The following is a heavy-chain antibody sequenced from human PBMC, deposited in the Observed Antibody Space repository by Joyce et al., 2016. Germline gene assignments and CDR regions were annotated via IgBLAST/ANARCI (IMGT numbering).Heavy chain of an antibody. J-gene: IGHJ4*02. CDR3: TTPSCAN. CDR1: GIIFSNKE. Sequence: EVQLVESGGGLVQPGGSLRLACADSGIIFSNKEMNWVRQAPGKGLGWVSSINSDVSRIHYADSVRGRFTISRDNARNSLYLEMNSLRVEDTAIYYCTTPSCANWGQGSLVTVSS. D-gene: IGHD2-2*01. CDR2: INSDVSRI. V-gene: IGHV3-48*03.